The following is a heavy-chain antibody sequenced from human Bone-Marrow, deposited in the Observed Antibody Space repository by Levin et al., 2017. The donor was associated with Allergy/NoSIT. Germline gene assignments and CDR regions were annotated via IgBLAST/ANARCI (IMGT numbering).Heavy chain of an antibody. CDR3: ARDRFYSDSGSNFSWFDP. D-gene: IGHD3-10*01. Sequence: GGSLRLSCAASGFTFSTYWMHWVRQAPGKGLVWVSRIQSNGKTNYADSVKGRFTISRDNAKNTLYLQMNSLTVEDTAVYYCARDRFYSDSGSNFSWFDPWGQGTLVTVPS. J-gene: IGHJ5*02. V-gene: IGHV3-74*01. CDR2: IQSNGKT. CDR1: GFTFSTYW.